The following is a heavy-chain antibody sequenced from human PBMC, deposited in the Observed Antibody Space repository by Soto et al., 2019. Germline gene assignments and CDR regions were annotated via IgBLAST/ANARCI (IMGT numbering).Heavy chain of an antibody. CDR3: ARQRDPRGHFDY. CDR2: IYYSGST. D-gene: IGHD2-21*02. V-gene: IGHV4-39*01. Sequence: QLQLQESGPGLVKPSETLSLTCTVSGGSISSSSYYWGWIRQPPGKGLEWIGSIYYSGSTYYNPSLKSRVTISVDTSKNQFSLKLSSVTAADTAVYYCARQRDPRGHFDYWGQGTLVTVSS. J-gene: IGHJ4*02. CDR1: GGSISSSSYY.